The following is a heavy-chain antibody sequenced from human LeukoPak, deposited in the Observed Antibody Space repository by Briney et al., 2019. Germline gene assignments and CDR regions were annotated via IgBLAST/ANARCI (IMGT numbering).Heavy chain of an antibody. Sequence: GGSLRLSCAASGFTFSSYWMSWVRQAPGKGLEWVSVIYSGGSTYYADSVKGRFTISRDNSMNTLYLQMNSLRAEDTAVYYCARVVATVLIFDYWGQGTLVTVSS. V-gene: IGHV3-66*02. D-gene: IGHD5-12*01. CDR2: IYSGGST. CDR1: GFTFSSYW. CDR3: ARVVATVLIFDY. J-gene: IGHJ4*02.